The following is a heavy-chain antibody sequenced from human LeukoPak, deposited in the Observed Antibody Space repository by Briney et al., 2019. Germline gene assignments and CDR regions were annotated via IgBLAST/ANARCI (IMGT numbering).Heavy chain of an antibody. CDR3: ARDHIYYDSSGYYWNYYYYYMDV. Sequence: EASVKVSCKASGYTFTSYGISWVRQAPGKGLEWMGWISGYNGNTNYAQKLQGRVTMTTDTSTSTVYMELRSLRSDDTAVYYCARDHIYYDSSGYYWNYYYYYMDVWGKGTTVTVSS. CDR2: ISGYNGNT. CDR1: GYTFTSYG. V-gene: IGHV1-18*01. J-gene: IGHJ6*03. D-gene: IGHD3-22*01.